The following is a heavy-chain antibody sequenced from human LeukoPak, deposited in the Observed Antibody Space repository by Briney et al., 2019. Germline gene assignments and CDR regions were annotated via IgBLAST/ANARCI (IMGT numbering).Heavy chain of an antibody. CDR2: INSDGSSP. Sequence: PGGSLRLSCAASGFTFSSYWMHWVRQAPGKGLVWVSRINSDGSSPSYADSVKGRFTISRDNAKNTLYLQMNSLRAEDTVVYYCARDGDYGDYVFNYWGQGTLVTVSS. CDR1: GFTFSSYW. V-gene: IGHV3-74*01. CDR3: ARDGDYGDYVFNY. D-gene: IGHD4-17*01. J-gene: IGHJ4*02.